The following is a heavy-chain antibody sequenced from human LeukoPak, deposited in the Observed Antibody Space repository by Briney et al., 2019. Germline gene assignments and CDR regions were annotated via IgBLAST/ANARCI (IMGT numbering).Heavy chain of an antibody. CDR1: GYTFTSYG. CDR3: AREIRRGAGDWFDP. D-gene: IGHD1-26*01. J-gene: IGHJ5*02. CDR2: INPNGGGT. Sequence: ASVKVSCKASGYTFTSYGISWVRQAPGQGLEWMGRINPNGGGTNYAQKFQGRVTVTGDTSISTAYMELSRLRSDDTAVYYCAREIRRGAGDWFDPWGQGTLVTVSS. V-gene: IGHV1-2*06.